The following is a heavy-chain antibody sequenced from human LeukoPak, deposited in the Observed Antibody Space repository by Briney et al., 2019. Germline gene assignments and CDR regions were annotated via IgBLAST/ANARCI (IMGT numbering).Heavy chain of an antibody. V-gene: IGHV2-70*20. CDR3: ARSLYYYDSSGYQGGWFDP. D-gene: IGHD3-22*01. J-gene: IGHJ5*02. CDR2: IDWDDDK. CDR1: GFSLSTSGMC. Sequence: GPTLVNPTQTLTLTCTFSGFSLSTSGMCVSWVRQPPGKALEWLALIDWDDDKYYSTSLKTRLTISKDTSKNQVVLTMTNMDPVDTATYYCARSLYYYDSSGYQGGWFDPWGQGTLVTVSS.